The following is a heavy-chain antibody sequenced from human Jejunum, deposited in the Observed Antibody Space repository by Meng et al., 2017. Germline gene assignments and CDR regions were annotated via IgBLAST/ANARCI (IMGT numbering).Heavy chain of an antibody. CDR3: ARPLEYNGVNLGFFQH. CDR1: GASIGGYF. J-gene: IGHJ1*01. CDR2: VNRKGTT. Sequence: QVQLQQWGAGQLKPSETLSLTCAVYGASIGGYFWSWIRQTPGKEPEWIGEVNRKGTTNYNPSLEGRVSISVDTSKNQFSLTLNSVTAADTAVYYCARPLEYNGVNLGFFQHWGQGTLVTVSS. V-gene: IGHV4-34*01. D-gene: IGHD2-8*01.